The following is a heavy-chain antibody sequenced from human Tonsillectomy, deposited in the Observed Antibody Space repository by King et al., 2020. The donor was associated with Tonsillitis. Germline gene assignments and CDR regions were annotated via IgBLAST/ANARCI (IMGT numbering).Heavy chain of an antibody. CDR3: ARVRGLRFLEWLPNYFDY. V-gene: IGHV3-48*01. Sequence: VQLVESGGGLVQPGGSLRLSCAASGFIFSSYNMNWVRQAPGKGLEWVSYISSSSSTIYYADSVKGRFTIPRDNAKNSLYLQMNSLRAEDTAVYYCARVRGLRFLEWLPNYFDYWGQGTLVTVSS. J-gene: IGHJ4*02. CDR1: GFIFSSYN. CDR2: ISSSSSTI. D-gene: IGHD3-3*01.